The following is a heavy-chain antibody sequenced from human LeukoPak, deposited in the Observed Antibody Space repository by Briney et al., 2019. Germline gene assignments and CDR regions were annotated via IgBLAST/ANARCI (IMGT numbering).Heavy chain of an antibody. V-gene: IGHV1-18*01. D-gene: IGHD3-16*02. CDR2: ISAYNGNT. CDR1: GYTFTSYG. J-gene: IGHJ5*02. CDR3: ARGGDYVWGSYRWVNWFDP. Sequence: GASVKVSCKASGYTFTSYGISWVRQAPGQGLEWMGWISAYNGNTNYAQKFQGRVTMTRNTSISTAYMELSSLRSEDTAVYYCARGGDYVWGSYRWVNWFDPWGQGTLVTVSS.